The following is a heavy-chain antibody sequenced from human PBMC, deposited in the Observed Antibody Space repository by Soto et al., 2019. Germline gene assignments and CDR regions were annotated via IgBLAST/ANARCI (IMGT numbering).Heavy chain of an antibody. V-gene: IGHV3-7*01. CDR1: GFTFSSYW. CDR3: ARDPPEWELLLDY. J-gene: IGHJ4*02. Sequence: HPGGSLRLSCAASGFTFSSYWMDWVRQAPGKGLEWAANIKQDGSEMYYVDSVKGRFTISRDNAKNSLYLQMNSLRAEDTAVYYCARDPPEWELLLDYWGQGTLVTVSS. CDR2: IKQDGSEM. D-gene: IGHD1-26*01.